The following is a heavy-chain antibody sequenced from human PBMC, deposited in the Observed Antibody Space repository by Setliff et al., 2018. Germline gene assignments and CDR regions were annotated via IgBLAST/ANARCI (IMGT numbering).Heavy chain of an antibody. J-gene: IGHJ5*02. CDR1: GGSISSGSYY. CDR3: VRTFNGSPADR. V-gene: IGHV4-61*09. Sequence: SETLSLTCTVSGGSISSGSYYWTWIRQPAGKGLEWVGHIYTSGSTNYNPSLKSRVTISVDTSKNQFSLKLTSVTAADTAVYYCVRTFNGSPADRWGQGTLVTVSS. CDR2: IYTSGST. D-gene: IGHD2-2*01.